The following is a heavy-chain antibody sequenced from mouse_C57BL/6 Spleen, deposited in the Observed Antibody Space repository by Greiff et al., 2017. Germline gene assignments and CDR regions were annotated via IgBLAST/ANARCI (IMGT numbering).Heavy chain of an antibody. CDR3: ARCDYYGSGYAMDY. D-gene: IGHD1-1*01. CDR2: IYPGAGAT. V-gene: IGHV1-80*01. J-gene: IGHJ4*01. Sequence: VQLKQSGAELVKPGASVKISCKASGYAFSSYWMNWVQQRPGKGLEWIGQIYPGAGATNYNAKFKGKAPLTADKSSSTAYMQLRSLTSEDSAVYFCARCDYYGSGYAMDYWGQGTLVTVSA. CDR1: GYAFSSYW.